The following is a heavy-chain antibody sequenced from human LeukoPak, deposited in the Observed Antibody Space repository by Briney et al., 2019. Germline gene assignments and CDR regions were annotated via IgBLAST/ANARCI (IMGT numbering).Heavy chain of an antibody. Sequence: GGSLRLSCAASGFTFSSYWMSWVRQAPGKGLEREANIKQDGSEKYYVESVKGRYTISRDNATNSLYLQMNSLRAEDTAVYYCARDKGYYDSSSSYYYGMDVWGQGTTVTVSS. CDR3: ARDKGYYDSSSSYYYGMDV. J-gene: IGHJ6*02. V-gene: IGHV3-7*01. CDR1: GFTFSSYW. CDR2: IKQDGSEK. D-gene: IGHD3-22*01.